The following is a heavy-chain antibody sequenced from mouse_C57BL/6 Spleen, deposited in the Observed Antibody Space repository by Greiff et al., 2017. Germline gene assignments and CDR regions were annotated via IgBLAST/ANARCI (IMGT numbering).Heavy chain of an antibody. V-gene: IGHV1-55*01. CDR1: GYTFTSYW. CDR3: AREAYGSSAWFAY. D-gene: IGHD1-1*01. J-gene: IGHJ3*01. CDR2: IYPGSGST. Sequence: QVQLQQPGAELVKPGASVKMSCKASGYTFTSYWITWVKQRPGQGLEWIGDIYPGSGSTNYNEKFKSKATLTVDTSSSTAYMQLSSLTSEDSAVXYCAREAYGSSAWFAYWGQGTLVTVSA.